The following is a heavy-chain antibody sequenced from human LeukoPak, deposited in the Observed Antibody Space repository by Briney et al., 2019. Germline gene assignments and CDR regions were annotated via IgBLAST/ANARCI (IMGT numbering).Heavy chain of an antibody. J-gene: IGHJ6*02. CDR2: ISAGGGST. Sequence: GGSLRLSCSASGFTFSSYAMNWVRQAPGEGLEWVASISAGGGSTNYADSVKGRFTISRDNSKNTLYLQMSSLRAEDTAVYYCAKDRGYEAYYGMDVWGQGTTVIDSS. D-gene: IGHD5-12*01. CDR3: AKDRGYEAYYGMDV. CDR1: GFTFSSYA. V-gene: IGHV3-23*01.